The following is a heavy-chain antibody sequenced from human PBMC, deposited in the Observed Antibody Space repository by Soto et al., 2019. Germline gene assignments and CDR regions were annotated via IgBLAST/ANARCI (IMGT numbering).Heavy chain of an antibody. Sequence: QVQLMQSGAEVKKPGASVKVSCKASGYTFTSYGISWVRQAPGQGLEWMGWISAYNGNTNYAQKLQGRVTMTTDTSTTTAYMELRSLRSDDTAVYYCAIDWEATVPTQPDYWGQGTLVTVSS. CDR2: ISAYNGNT. CDR3: AIDWEATVPTQPDY. V-gene: IGHV1-18*01. D-gene: IGHD4-17*01. J-gene: IGHJ4*02. CDR1: GYTFTSYG.